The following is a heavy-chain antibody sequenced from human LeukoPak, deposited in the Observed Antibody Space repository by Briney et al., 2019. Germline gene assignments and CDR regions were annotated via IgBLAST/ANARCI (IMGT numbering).Heavy chain of an antibody. V-gene: IGHV4-34*01. CDR2: INHSGST. J-gene: IGHJ4*02. D-gene: IGHD3-22*01. CDR3: ARGQYYYDSSGYSRGLSFFDY. CDR1: GFTFSDYY. Sequence: KSGGSLRLSCAASGFTFSDYYMSWIRQPPGKGLEWIGEINHSGSTNYNPSLKSRVTISVDTSKNQFSLKLSSVTAADTAVYYCARGQYYYDSSGYSRGLSFFDYWGQGTLVTVSS.